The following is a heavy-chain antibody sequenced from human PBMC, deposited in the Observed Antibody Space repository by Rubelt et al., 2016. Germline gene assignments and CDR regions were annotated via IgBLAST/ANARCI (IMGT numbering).Heavy chain of an antibody. CDR1: GGTFSSYA. D-gene: IGHD6-6*01. Sequence: QVQLVQSGAEVKKPGSSVKVSCKASGGTFSSYAISWVRQAPGQGLEGMGGIIPVFGTANYAQKFQGRITMTAADSTSTAYMELSSLRSEDTAVYYCATTRAIRPYYFDYWGQGTLVTVSS. J-gene: IGHJ4*02. CDR2: IIPVFGTA. V-gene: IGHV1-69*12. CDR3: ATTRAIRPYYFDY.